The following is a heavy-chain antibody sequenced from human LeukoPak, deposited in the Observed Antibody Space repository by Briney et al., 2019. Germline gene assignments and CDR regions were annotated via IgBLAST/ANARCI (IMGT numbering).Heavy chain of an antibody. J-gene: IGHJ4*02. D-gene: IGHD2-2*01. CDR1: GGTFISYA. Sequence: SVNVSFKASGGTFISYAISWVRQAPGQGLEWMGGIIPIFGTANYAQKFQGRVTITADESTSTAYMELSSLRSEDTAVYYCARDECSSTSCLSDFDYWGQGTLVTVSS. CDR2: IIPIFGTA. CDR3: ARDECSSTSCLSDFDY. V-gene: IGHV1-69*01.